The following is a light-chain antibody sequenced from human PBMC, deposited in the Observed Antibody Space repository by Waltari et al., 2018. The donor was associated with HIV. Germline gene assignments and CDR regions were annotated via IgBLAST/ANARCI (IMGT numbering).Light chain of an antibody. V-gene: IGKV3-20*01. Sequence: EIVLTQSPGTLSLSPGKRATLSCRASESISSTFLGGYQQKSGQAPRLLIYRASNRATGIPDRFSGSGSGTDFTLTISRLEPEDFAVYYCQQCYNSSWTFGQGTKVEIK. J-gene: IGKJ1*01. CDR3: QQCYNSSWT. CDR1: ESISSTF. CDR2: RAS.